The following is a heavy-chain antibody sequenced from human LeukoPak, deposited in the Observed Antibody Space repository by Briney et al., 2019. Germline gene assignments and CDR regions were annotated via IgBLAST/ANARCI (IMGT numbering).Heavy chain of an antibody. CDR3: ARVSPIPPGRSFDY. J-gene: IGHJ4*02. D-gene: IGHD2-8*02. CDR1: GGSFIGYY. V-gene: IGHV4-34*01. Sequence: SETLSLTCAVYGGSFIGYYWSWIRQPPGKGLEWIGEINHSGGANYNPSLKSRVTISADTSKSQFSLKLGSVTAADTAVYYCARVSPIPPGRSFDYWGQGTLVTVSS. CDR2: INHSGGA.